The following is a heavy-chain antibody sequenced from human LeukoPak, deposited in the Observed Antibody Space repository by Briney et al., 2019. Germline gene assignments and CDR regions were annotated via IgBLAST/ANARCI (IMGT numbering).Heavy chain of an antibody. Sequence: QISCKGSGYAFTSYGMRWVRPAPGQGGEWMGWISAYNRNTNYAQKLQGRVTMTTHPSTSTAYMELTSLRSDDTAVSYCAREVATTYYFDYWGQGTLVTVSS. J-gene: IGHJ4*02. CDR2: ISAYNRNT. V-gene: IGHV1-18*01. D-gene: IGHD5-24*01. CDR1: GYAFTSYG. CDR3: AREVATTYYFDY.